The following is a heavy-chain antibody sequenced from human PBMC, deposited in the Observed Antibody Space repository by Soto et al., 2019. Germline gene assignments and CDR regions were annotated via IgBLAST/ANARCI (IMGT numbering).Heavy chain of an antibody. CDR3: AITYYDYVWGSYRYRDFDY. CDR2: IIPIFGTA. J-gene: IGHJ4*02. V-gene: IGHV1-69*06. CDR1: GGTFSSYA. D-gene: IGHD3-16*02. Sequence: GASVKVSCKASGGTFSSYAISWVRQAPGQGLEWMGGIIPIFGTANYAQKFQGRVTITADKSTSTAYMELSSPRSEDTAVYYCAITYYDYVWGSYRYRDFDYWGQGTLVTVSS.